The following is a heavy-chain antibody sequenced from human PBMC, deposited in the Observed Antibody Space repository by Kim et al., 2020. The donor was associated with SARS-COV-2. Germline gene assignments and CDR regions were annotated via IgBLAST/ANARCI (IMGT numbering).Heavy chain of an antibody. D-gene: IGHD3-22*01. CDR2: ISSSSSYI. J-gene: IGHJ4*02. V-gene: IGHV3-21*01. CDR3: ARDPYYYDSSGYYYGLFDY. CDR1: GFTFSSYS. Sequence: GGSLRLSCAASGFTFSSYSMNWVRQAPGKGLEWVSSISSSSSYIYYADSAKGRFTISRDNAKNSLYLQMNSLRAEDTAVYYCARDPYYYDSSGYYYGLFDYWGQGTLVTVSS.